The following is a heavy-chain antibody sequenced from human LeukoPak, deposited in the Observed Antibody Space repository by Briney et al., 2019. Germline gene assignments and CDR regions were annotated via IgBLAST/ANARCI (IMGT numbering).Heavy chain of an antibody. CDR3: ARRRIAVAGSFAFDF. Sequence: PSETLSLTCTVSGGSISSYYWSWIRQPPGKGLEWIGYIYYSGSTNYNPSLKSRLTISVDTSKNQFSLNLNSVTSADTAIFYCARRRIAVAGSFAFDFWGQGTIVTVSS. CDR2: IYYSGST. D-gene: IGHD6-19*01. V-gene: IGHV4-59*12. J-gene: IGHJ3*01. CDR1: GGSISSYY.